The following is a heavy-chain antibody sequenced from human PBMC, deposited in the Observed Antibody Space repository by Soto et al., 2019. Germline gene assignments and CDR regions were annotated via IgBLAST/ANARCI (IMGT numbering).Heavy chain of an antibody. D-gene: IGHD3-22*01. CDR2: ISYDGSNK. CDR3: AKDSYYYDSSGYYTGSY. Sequence: GGSLRLSCAASGFTFSSYGMHWVRQAPGKGLEWVAVISYDGSNKYYADSVKGRFTISRDNSKNTLYLQMNSLRAEDTAVYYCAKDSYYYDSSGYYTGSYWGQGTLVTVSS. V-gene: IGHV3-30*18. J-gene: IGHJ4*02. CDR1: GFTFSSYG.